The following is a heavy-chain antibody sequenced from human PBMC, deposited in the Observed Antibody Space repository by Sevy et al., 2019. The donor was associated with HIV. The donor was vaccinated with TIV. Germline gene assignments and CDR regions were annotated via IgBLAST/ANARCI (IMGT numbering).Heavy chain of an antibody. Sequence: GGSLRLSCAASGFIFKSYGMHWVRQAPGKGLEWVTFIRNDGSTKYYADSVRGRFTASRDNPKNTLYLQMNSLRPEDTAVYYCVKGPHPAVTTSYALDVLGQGTTVTVSS. J-gene: IGHJ6*02. D-gene: IGHD4-17*01. V-gene: IGHV3-30*02. CDR2: IRNDGSTK. CDR1: GFIFKSYG. CDR3: VKGPHPAVTTSYALDV.